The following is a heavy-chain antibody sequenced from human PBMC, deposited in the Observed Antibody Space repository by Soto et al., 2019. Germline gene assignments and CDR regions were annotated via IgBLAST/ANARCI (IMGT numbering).Heavy chain of an antibody. V-gene: IGHV4-4*07. CDR3: ARDHIVDTIRGDYYYYYGMDV. CDR1: GSSISSYY. D-gene: IGHD5-12*01. CDR2: IYTSGST. J-gene: IGHJ6*02. Sequence: SETLSLTCTVSGSSISSYYWSWIRQPAGKELEWIGRIYTSGSTNDNPSLKSRVTMSVDTSKNQFSRKLSSVTAADTAVYYCARDHIVDTIRGDYYYYYGMDVWGQGTTVTVSS.